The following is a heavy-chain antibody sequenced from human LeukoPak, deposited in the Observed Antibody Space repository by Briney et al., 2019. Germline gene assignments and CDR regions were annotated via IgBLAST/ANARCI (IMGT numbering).Heavy chain of an antibody. Sequence: ASVKVSCKASGYTFTSYYMHWVRQAPGQGLEWMGIINPSGGSTSYAQKFQGRVTMTRDTSTSTVYMELSSLRSEDTAVYYCARDGYYYDSSGYYCEAFDIWGQGTMVTVSS. CDR3: ARDGYYYDSSGYYCEAFDI. J-gene: IGHJ3*02. D-gene: IGHD3-22*01. CDR1: GYTFTSYY. CDR2: INPSGGST. V-gene: IGHV1-46*01.